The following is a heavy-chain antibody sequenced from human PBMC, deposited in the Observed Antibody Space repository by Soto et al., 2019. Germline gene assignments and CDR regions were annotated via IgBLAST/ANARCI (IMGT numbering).Heavy chain of an antibody. CDR1: GFTFSSYA. D-gene: IGHD2-15*01. CDR2: ISGSGGST. CDR3: ATLRWTPYYFDY. Sequence: EVQLLESGGGLVQPGGSLRLSCAASGFTFSSYAMSWVRQAPGKGLEWVSAISGSGGSTYYAASVKGRFTISRDNSKNTLYLQMNSLRAEDTAVYYCATLRWTPYYFDYWGQGTLVTVSS. V-gene: IGHV3-23*01. J-gene: IGHJ4*02.